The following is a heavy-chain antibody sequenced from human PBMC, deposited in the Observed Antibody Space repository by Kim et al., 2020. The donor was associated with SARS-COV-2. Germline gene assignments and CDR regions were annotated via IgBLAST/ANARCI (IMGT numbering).Heavy chain of an antibody. D-gene: IGHD5-12*01. J-gene: IGHJ4*02. CDR3: AKYGWLRFSGDY. Sequence: YYADSVKGRFTISRDNAKNTLYLQMNSLRAEDTAVYYCAKYGWLRFSGDYWGQGTLVTVSS. V-gene: IGHV3-23*01.